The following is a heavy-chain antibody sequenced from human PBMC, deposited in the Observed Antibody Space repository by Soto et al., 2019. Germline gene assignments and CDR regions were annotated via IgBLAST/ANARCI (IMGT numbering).Heavy chain of an antibody. Sequence: ASVKVSCKASGYTFTGYYMHWVRQAPGQGLEWMGWINPNSGGTNYAQKFQGWVTMTRDTSISTAYMELSRLRSDDTAVYYCARSGHGAGDYKRGEDLGYWGQGTLVTVSS. V-gene: IGHV1-2*04. D-gene: IGHD3-10*01. CDR1: GYTFTGYY. J-gene: IGHJ4*02. CDR3: ARSGHGAGDYKRGEDLGY. CDR2: INPNSGGT.